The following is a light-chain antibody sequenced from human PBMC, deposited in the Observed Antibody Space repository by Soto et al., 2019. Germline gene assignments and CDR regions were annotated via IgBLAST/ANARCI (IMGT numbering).Light chain of an antibody. CDR3: KSYAGRNTYV. CDR1: KNDIGVYDF. Sequence: QSALTQPPSASGSPGQSVTISCTGTKNDIGVYDFVSWYQHHPGKARRLIIYEVVQRPSGVPDRFSGSKSGNTASLPVSGLQAADEADYFCKSYAGRNTYVFGSGTKLTVL. V-gene: IGLV2-8*01. J-gene: IGLJ1*01. CDR2: EVV.